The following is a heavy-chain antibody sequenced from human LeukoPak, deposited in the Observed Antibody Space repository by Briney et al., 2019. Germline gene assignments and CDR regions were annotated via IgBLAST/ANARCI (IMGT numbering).Heavy chain of an antibody. V-gene: IGHV1-18*01. CDR2: INAYSGNT. CDR1: GYRFKTYG. D-gene: IGHD2-2*01. Sequence: GASVNVSCKASGYRFKTYGISWVRQAPGQGLEWMVWINAYSGNTDYTENLQGRVTMATDTSTATAFMELRSLRSDDTAVYYCVFGECSSTSCYPRRDYWGQGTLVTVSS. CDR3: VFGECSSTSCYPRRDY. J-gene: IGHJ4*02.